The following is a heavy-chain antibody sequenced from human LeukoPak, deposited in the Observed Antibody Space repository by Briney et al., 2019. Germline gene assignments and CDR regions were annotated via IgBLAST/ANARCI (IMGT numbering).Heavy chain of an antibody. Sequence: PSETLSLTCTVSGDSISSGDYYWSWIRQPPGKGLEWIGYIYYSGSTNYNPSLKSRVTISVDTSKNQFSLKLSSVTAADTAVYYCARVQRYTMIVVVAHDAFDIWGQGTMVTVSS. D-gene: IGHD3-22*01. V-gene: IGHV4-61*08. J-gene: IGHJ3*02. CDR1: GDSISSGDYY. CDR3: ARVQRYTMIVVVAHDAFDI. CDR2: IYYSGST.